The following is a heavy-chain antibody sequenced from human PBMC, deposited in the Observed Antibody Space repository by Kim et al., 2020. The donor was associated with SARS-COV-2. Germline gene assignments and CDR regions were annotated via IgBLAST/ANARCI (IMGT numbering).Heavy chain of an antibody. CDR3: AREGHYYYYYGMDV. Sequence: ASVKVSCKASGYTFTSYAMHWVRQAPGQRLEWMGWINAGNGNTKYSQKFQGRVTITRDTSASTAYMELSSLRSEDTAVYYCAREGHYYYYYGMDVWGQGTTVTVSS. CDR1: GYTFTSYA. V-gene: IGHV1-3*01. J-gene: IGHJ6*02. CDR2: INAGNGNT.